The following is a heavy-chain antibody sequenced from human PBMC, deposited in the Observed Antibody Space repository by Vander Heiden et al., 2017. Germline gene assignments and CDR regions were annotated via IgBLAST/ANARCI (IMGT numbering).Heavy chain of an antibody. CDR3: ARGMGTVTADY. V-gene: IGHV4-4*07. D-gene: IGHD4-17*01. Sequence: QVQLQESGPGLVEPSETLSLTCTVPGDSISGYYWTWIRQPAGKGLEWIGRIYTSGNTDYNPSLKSRVTMSGDTSKNQFSLRLSSVTAADTAVYYCARGMGTVTADYWGQGTLVTVSS. CDR1: GDSISGYY. CDR2: IYTSGNT. J-gene: IGHJ4*02.